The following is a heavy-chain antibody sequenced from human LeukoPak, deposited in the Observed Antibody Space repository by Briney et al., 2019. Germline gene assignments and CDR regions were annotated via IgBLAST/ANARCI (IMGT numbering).Heavy chain of an antibody. Sequence: AASVKVSCKASGYTFTSYGISWVRQAPGQGLEWMGWISGHNGNINYSQKFQGRVTMTTDTSTSTAYIELRSLSSDHTAFYYCARGINTEPARNDYWGQGTLVTVSS. V-gene: IGHV1-18*01. D-gene: IGHD1-14*01. CDR1: GYTFTSYG. J-gene: IGHJ4*02. CDR2: ISGHNGNI. CDR3: ARGINTEPARNDY.